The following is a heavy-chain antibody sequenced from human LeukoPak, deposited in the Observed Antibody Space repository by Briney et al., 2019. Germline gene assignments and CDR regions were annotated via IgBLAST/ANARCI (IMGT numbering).Heavy chain of an antibody. J-gene: IGHJ4*02. CDR1: GFTFSSYS. D-gene: IGHD5-24*01. V-gene: IGHV3-21*01. CDR2: ISGSSSYM. CDR3: ARGRPMDY. Sequence: GGSLRLSCAVSGFTFSSYSMNWVRQAPGKGLEWVSSISGSSSYMYYADSVKGRFTISRDNAKNSLYLQMNSQRAEDTAVYYCARGRPMDYWGQGALVTVSS.